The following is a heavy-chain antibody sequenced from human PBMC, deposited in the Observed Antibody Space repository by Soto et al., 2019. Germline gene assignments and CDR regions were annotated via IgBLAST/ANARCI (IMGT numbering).Heavy chain of an antibody. D-gene: IGHD2-15*01. J-gene: IGHJ4*02. CDR3: GKILVGATGHTDSDS. Sequence: SETLSLTCIVSGGSVYSNGHYWGWIRQPPGKGLEWIGSIDNNGVTNYNSSLKSRVTISRDTSKNQFSLRLTSVTAADTAVYYCGKILVGATGHTDSDSWGPGTLVTVSS. CDR1: GGSVYSNGHY. V-gene: IGHV4-39*01. CDR2: IDNNGVT.